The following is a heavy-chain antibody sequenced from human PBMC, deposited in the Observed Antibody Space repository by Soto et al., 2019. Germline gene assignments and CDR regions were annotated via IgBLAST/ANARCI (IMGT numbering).Heavy chain of an antibody. D-gene: IGHD3-22*01. Sequence: VASVKVSCKASGYTFTSYAMYWVRQAPGQRLEWMGWINAGNGNTKYSQKFQGRVTITRDTSASTAYMELSSLRSEDTAVYYCARGYYYDSSGYLLVAFDIWGQGTMVTVSS. J-gene: IGHJ3*02. CDR1: GYTFTSYA. CDR3: ARGYYYDSSGYLLVAFDI. CDR2: INAGNGNT. V-gene: IGHV1-3*01.